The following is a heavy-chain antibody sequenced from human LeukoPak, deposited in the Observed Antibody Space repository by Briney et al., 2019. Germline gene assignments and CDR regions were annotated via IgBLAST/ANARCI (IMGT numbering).Heavy chain of an antibody. CDR3: AITFDCSSTSCYNYFDY. Sequence: SVKVSCKASGGTFSSYAISWVRQAPGQGLEWMGGIIPIFGTANYAQKFQGRVTITTDESTSTAYMELSSLRSEDTAVYYCAITFDCSSTSCYNYFDYWGQGTLVTVSS. V-gene: IGHV1-69*05. CDR1: GGTFSSYA. D-gene: IGHD2-2*02. CDR2: IIPIFGTA. J-gene: IGHJ4*02.